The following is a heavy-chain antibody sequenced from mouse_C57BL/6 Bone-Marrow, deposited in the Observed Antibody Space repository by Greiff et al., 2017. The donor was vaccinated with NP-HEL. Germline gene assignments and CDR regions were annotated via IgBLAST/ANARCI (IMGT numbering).Heavy chain of an antibody. Sequence: VQLKESGPGLVQPSQSLSITCTVSGFSLTSYGVHWVRQSPGKGLEWLGVIWSGGSTDYNAAFISRLSISKDNSKSQVFFKMNSLQADDTAIYYCARGGLRRGAYYFDYWGQGTTLTVSS. V-gene: IGHV2-2*01. CDR3: ARGGLRRGAYYFDY. CDR1: GFSLTSYG. J-gene: IGHJ2*01. CDR2: IWSGGST. D-gene: IGHD2-4*01.